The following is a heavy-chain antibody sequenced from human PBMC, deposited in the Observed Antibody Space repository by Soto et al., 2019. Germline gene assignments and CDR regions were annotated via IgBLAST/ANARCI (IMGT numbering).Heavy chain of an antibody. Sequence: KTSETLSLTCAVYGGSFSGYYWSWIRQPPGKGLEWIGEINHSGSTNYNPSLKSRVTISVDTSKNQFSLKLSSVTAADTAVYYCARGLTKGIDYWGQGTLVTVS. CDR1: GGSFSGYY. CDR3: ARGLTKGIDY. J-gene: IGHJ4*02. D-gene: IGHD7-27*01. CDR2: INHSGST. V-gene: IGHV4-34*01.